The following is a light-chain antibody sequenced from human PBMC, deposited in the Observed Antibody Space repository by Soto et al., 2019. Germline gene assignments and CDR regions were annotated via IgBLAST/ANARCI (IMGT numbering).Light chain of an antibody. CDR1: QGLTSW. V-gene: IGKV1-12*01. Sequence: DIQMAQSPSSVSASVGDRVTITCRASQGLTSWLAWYQQKPGKAPKLLIYAASTLQSGVPSRFSGGGSGTDFTLTISSLQPEDFATYYCQQATNSQLTFGGGTKVDIK. CDR3: QQATNSQLT. CDR2: AAS. J-gene: IGKJ4*01.